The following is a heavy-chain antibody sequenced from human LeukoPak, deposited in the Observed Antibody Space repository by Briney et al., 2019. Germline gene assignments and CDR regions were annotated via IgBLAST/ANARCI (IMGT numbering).Heavy chain of an antibody. V-gene: IGHV3-48*03. D-gene: IGHD3-10*02. CDR3: AELGITMIGGV. CDR1: GFTFSSYE. Sequence: GGSLRLSCAASGFTFSSYEMNWVRQAPGKGLEWVSYISSSGSTIYYADSVKGRFTISRDNAKNSLYLQMNSLRAEDTAIYYCAELGITMIGGVWGKGTTVTISS. J-gene: IGHJ6*04. CDR2: ISSSGSTI.